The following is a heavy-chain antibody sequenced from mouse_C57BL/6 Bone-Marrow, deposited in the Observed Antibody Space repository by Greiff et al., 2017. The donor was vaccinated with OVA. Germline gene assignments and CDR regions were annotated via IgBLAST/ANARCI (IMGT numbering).Heavy chain of an antibody. CDR3: TRGYRNYYALDY. D-gene: IGHD2-5*01. V-gene: IGHV1-15*01. J-gene: IGHJ4*01. CDR1: GYTFTDYE. Sequence: VKLQQSGAELVRPGASVTLSCKASGYTFTDYEMHWVKQTPVHGLEWIGAIDPETGGTAYNQKFKGKAILTADKSSSTAYMELRSLTSEYSAVYDCTRGYRNYYALDYWGQGTSVTVSS. CDR2: IDPETGGT.